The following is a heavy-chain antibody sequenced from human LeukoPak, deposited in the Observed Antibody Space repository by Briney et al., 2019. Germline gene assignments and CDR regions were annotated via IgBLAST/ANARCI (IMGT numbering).Heavy chain of an antibody. V-gene: IGHV4-59*01. Sequence: SETLSLTCTVSGGSISSYYWNWIRQSPGKGLEWIGYIYYSGSTNYNPSLNSRVTISVDTSKNQFSLKLNSVTAADTAVYYCARGESSGPYSFDCWGQGTLVTVSS. CDR2: IYYSGST. CDR3: ARGESSGPYSFDC. CDR1: GGSISSYY. D-gene: IGHD6-25*01. J-gene: IGHJ4*02.